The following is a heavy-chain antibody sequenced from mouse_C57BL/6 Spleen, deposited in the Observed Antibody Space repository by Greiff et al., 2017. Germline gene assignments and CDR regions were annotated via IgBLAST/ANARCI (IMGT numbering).Heavy chain of an antibody. D-gene: IGHD1-1*02. CDR1: GYTFTDYY. CDR2: INPYNGGT. V-gene: IGHV1-19*01. CDR3: ARGVADWYFDV. Sequence: EVQLQQSGPVLVKPGASVKMSCKASGYTFTDYYMNWVKQSHGKSLEWIGVINPYNGGTSYNQKFKGKATLTVDKSSSTAYMELNSLTSEDSAVYYCARGVADWYFDVWGTGTTVTVSS. J-gene: IGHJ1*03.